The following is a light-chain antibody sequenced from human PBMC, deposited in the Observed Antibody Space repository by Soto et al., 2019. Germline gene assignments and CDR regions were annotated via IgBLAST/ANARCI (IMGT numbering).Light chain of an antibody. CDR2: GAS. CDR1: QSVTSSY. V-gene: IGKV3-20*01. CDR3: QQYDKSPL. J-gene: IGKJ4*01. Sequence: EIVLTQSPGTLSLSTGERATLSCRASQSVTSSYLAWYQQKPGQAPRLLIYGASNRATGISDRFSGSGSGTDFTLTISRLEPEDFAVYFCQQYDKSPLFGGGTKVQIK.